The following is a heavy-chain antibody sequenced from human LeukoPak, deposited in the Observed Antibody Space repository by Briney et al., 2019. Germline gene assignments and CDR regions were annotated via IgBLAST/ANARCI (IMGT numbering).Heavy chain of an antibody. CDR1: GFAFSNYG. D-gene: IGHD3-22*01. Sequence: PGRSLRLSCAASGFAFSNYGVHWVRQAPGKGLEWVAVIWYDGSYKYYADSVKGRFTISRDNSKNTLYLQMNSLRAEDTAVYYCAREYFYDSNRYSDAFDIWGQGTMVTVSS. CDR2: IWYDGSYK. V-gene: IGHV3-33*01. J-gene: IGHJ3*02. CDR3: AREYFYDSNRYSDAFDI.